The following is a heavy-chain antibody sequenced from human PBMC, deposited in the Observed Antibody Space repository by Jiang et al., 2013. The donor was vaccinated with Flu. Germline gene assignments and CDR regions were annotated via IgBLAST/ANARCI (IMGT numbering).Heavy chain of an antibody. D-gene: IGHD1-26*01. CDR1: GGTFSSYA. J-gene: IGHJ6*02. CDR2: IIPIFGTA. CDR3: ASQVIVGATYQKYYYYGMDV. V-gene: IGHV1-69*06. Sequence: SGAEVKKPGSSVKVSCKASGGTFSSYAISWVRQAPGQGLEWMGGIIPIFGTANYAQKFQGRVTITADKSTSTAYMELSSLRSEDTAVYYCASQVIVGATYQKYYYYGMDVWGQGTTVTVSS.